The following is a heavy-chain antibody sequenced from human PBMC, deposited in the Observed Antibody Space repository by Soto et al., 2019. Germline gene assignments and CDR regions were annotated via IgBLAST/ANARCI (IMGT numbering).Heavy chain of an antibody. CDR2: IIPIFGTA. J-gene: IGHJ6*02. D-gene: IGHD3-10*01. CDR1: GGTLSSYA. Sequence: GASVKVSCKASGGTLSSYAISWVRQAPGQGLEWMEGIIPIFGTANYAQKFQGRVTITADESTSTAYMELSSLRSEDTAVYYCARDRGNYYGSGSYYPQDYYYYGMDVWGQGTTVTVSS. CDR3: ARDRGNYYGSGSYYPQDYYYYGMDV. V-gene: IGHV1-69*13.